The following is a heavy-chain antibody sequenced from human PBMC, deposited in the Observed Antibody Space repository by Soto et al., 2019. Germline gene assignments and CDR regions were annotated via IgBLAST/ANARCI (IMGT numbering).Heavy chain of an antibody. CDR1: GFTFSSYA. CDR3: AKGGTPRSSGYYYYYMDV. J-gene: IGHJ6*03. D-gene: IGHD2-8*02. CDR2: ISGSGGST. Sequence: GGSLRLSCAASGFTFSSYAMSWVRQAPGKGLEWVSAISGSGGSTYYADSVKGRFTISRDNSKNTLYLQMNSLKAEDTAVYYCAKGGTPRSSGYYYYYMDVWGKGTTVTGSS. V-gene: IGHV3-23*01.